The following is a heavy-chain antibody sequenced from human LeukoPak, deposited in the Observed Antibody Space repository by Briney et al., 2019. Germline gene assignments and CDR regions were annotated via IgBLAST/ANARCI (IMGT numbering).Heavy chain of an antibody. D-gene: IGHD3-10*01. V-gene: IGHV1-18*04. CDR2: ISAYNGNT. Sequence: ASVKVSCKASGYTFTGYYMHWVRQAPGQGLEWMGWISAYNGNTNYAQKLQGRVTMTTDTSTSTAYMELRSLRSDNTAVYYCARVGPVKYYYGSGSPNHYYYYYMDVWGKGTTVTVSS. CDR3: ARVGPVKYYYGSGSPNHYYYYYMDV. J-gene: IGHJ6*03. CDR1: GYTFTGYY.